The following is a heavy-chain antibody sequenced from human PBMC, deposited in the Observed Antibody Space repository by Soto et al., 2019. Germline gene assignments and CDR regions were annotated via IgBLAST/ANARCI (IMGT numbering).Heavy chain of an antibody. CDR2: ISGSNNNI. CDR3: ATEELCGDDCYFFKH. V-gene: IGHV3-48*03. J-gene: IGHJ4*02. D-gene: IGHD2-21*02. Sequence: EVQLLETGGGSVHVGGSLRLSCAVSGFNLRNYEMNWVCQVPGKGLEWISKISGSNNNIYYADSVQGRFTIARDNANNVLFLQMNSLRAEDTATYHCATEELCGDDCYFFKHWGQGTLVTVSS. CDR1: GFNLRNYE.